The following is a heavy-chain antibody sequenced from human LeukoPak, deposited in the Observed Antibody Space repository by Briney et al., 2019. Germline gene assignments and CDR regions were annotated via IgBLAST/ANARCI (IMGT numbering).Heavy chain of an antibody. CDR2: TSYDESTK. CDR3: ARVNGGTYWGWFDP. V-gene: IGHV3-30*14. Sequence: GGSLRLSCSTSGFIFSRYAMHWVRQAPGKGLEWVAVTSYDESTKYYADSVKGRFTISRDNSKDTLYLHMNSLRTEDTAVYYCARVNGGTYWGWFDPWGQGTLVTVSS. D-gene: IGHD1-26*01. CDR1: GFIFSRYA. J-gene: IGHJ5*02.